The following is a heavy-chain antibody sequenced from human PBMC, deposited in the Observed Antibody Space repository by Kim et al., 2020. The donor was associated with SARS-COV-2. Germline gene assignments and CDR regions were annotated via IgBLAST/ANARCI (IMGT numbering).Heavy chain of an antibody. J-gene: IGHJ5*02. V-gene: IGHV3-7*03. CDR3: GPSGGGYSGYWFDP. Sequence: VDSVKGRYTISRDNAKNSLYLQMNSLRAEDTAVYYCGPSGGGYSGYWFDPWGQGTLVTVSS. D-gene: IGHD1-26*01.